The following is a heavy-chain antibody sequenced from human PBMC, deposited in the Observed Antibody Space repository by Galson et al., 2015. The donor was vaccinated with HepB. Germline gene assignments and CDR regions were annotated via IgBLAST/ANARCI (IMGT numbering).Heavy chain of an antibody. CDR2: IIPIFGAA. CDR1: GGSFSTYA. V-gene: IGHV1-69*13. J-gene: IGHJ4*02. Sequence: SVKVSCKAYGGSFSTYAISWVRQAPGQGLEWMGGIIPIFGAANYAQKFRGRVTITADVSTSTAYMELSSLRSEDTAVYYCARDQALGDGGKPFKDWGQGTLVTVSS. CDR3: ARDQALGDGGKPFKD. D-gene: IGHD4-23*01.